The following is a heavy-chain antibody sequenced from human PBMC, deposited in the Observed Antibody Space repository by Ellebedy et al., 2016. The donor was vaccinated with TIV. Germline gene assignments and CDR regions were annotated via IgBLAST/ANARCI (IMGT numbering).Heavy chain of an antibody. CDR3: ARPTMTTVTTAYFQH. D-gene: IGHD4-17*01. V-gene: IGHV3-74*01. CDR1: GFTFSSYW. Sequence: GGSLRLSXAASGFTFSSYWMHWVRQAPGKGLVWVSRINSDGSSTSYADSVKGRFTISRDNAKNTLYLQMNSLRAEDTAVYYCARPTMTTVTTAYFQHWGQGTLVTVSS. J-gene: IGHJ1*01. CDR2: INSDGSST.